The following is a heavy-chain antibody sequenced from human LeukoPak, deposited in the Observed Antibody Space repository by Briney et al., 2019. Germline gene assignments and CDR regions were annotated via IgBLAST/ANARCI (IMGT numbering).Heavy chain of an antibody. D-gene: IGHD3-3*01. V-gene: IGHV3-7*01. CDR1: GFTFSSYM. J-gene: IGHJ1*01. Sequence: PGGSLRLSCAASGFTFSSYMMTWVRQAPGKGLEWVANIKPDGGEKFYVDSVRGRFTISRDNAKNSLYLQMNSLGAEDTAVYYCASGTLWSGILQHWRQSTLVLVSS. CDR2: IKPDGGEK. CDR3: ASGTLWSGILQH.